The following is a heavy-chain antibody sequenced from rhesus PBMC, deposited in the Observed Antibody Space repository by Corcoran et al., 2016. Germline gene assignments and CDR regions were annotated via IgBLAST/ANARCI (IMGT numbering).Heavy chain of an antibody. CDR1: GGSISDSYR. J-gene: IGHJ4*01. Sequence: QVQLQESGPGAVKPSETLSLTSAVSGGSISDSYRWSWIRQPPGKGLELIGYIYGSSTSTNYNPSLKSHVTISKDTSKNQFSLKLSSVTAADTAVYYCAGDRIYSYFDYWGQGVLVTVSS. D-gene: IGHD2-2*01. V-gene: IGHV4S10*01. CDR2: IYGSSTST. CDR3: AGDRIYSYFDY.